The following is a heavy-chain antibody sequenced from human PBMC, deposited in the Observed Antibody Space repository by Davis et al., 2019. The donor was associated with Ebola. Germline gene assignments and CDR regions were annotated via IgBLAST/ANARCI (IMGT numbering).Heavy chain of an antibody. CDR2: ISSSSSYI. D-gene: IGHD4-17*01. Sequence: GGSLRLSCAASGFTFSSYSMNWVRQAPGKGLEWVSSISSSSSYIYYADSVKGRFTISRDSAKNSLFLQMNNLRAEDTALYYCARDWYGDYDDAFDVWGRGTMVTVSS. V-gene: IGHV3-21*01. CDR1: GFTFSSYS. J-gene: IGHJ3*01. CDR3: ARDWYGDYDDAFDV.